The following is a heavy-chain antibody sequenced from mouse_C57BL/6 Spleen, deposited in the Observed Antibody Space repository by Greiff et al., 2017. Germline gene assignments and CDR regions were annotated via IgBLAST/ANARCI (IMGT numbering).Heavy chain of an antibody. Sequence: FHVKQSGPGLVKPGASVKIPCKASGYTFTDYNMVWVKQSHGKSLEWIGDINPGSGGINYNEKFKGKATLTAAKSSSTAYMRLSSLTSEDSAVYFCARGGNCVGYYFDYWGQGTTLTVSS. V-gene: IGHV1-18*01. CDR1: GYTFTDYN. CDR3: ARGGNCVGYYFDY. J-gene: IGHJ2*01. D-gene: IGHD2-1*01. CDR2: INPGSGGI.